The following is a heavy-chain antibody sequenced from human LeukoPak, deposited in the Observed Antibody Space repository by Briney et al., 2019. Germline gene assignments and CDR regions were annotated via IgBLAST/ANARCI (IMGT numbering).Heavy chain of an antibody. V-gene: IGHV1-2*02. Sequence: GAPVKVSCKASGYTFTAKYLHWVRQAPGQGLGWMGWVNPNSGGRTYAQKFQGRVAMTSDTSISTAYMGLETLTSDDTAVYYCAPNSGYSSGWFIGWGQGTLVIVSS. CDR3: APNSGYSSGWFIG. CDR1: GYTFTAKY. J-gene: IGHJ4*02. CDR2: VNPNSGGR. D-gene: IGHD6-19*01.